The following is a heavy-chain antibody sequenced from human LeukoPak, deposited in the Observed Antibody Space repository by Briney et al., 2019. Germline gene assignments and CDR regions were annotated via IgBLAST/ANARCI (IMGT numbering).Heavy chain of an antibody. D-gene: IGHD6-19*01. CDR2: IYPGDSDT. Sequence: GESLKISCKGSGYSFTSYWVGWVRQMPGKGLEWMGIIYPGDSDTRYSPSFQGQVTISAAESISTAYLQWSSLKASDTAMYYCARGRGSGWYSHWFDPWGQGTLVTVSS. V-gene: IGHV5-51*01. CDR1: GYSFTSYW. J-gene: IGHJ5*02. CDR3: ARGRGSGWYSHWFDP.